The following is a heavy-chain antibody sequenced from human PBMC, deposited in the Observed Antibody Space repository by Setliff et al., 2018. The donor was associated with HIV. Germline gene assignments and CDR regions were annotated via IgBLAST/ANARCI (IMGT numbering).Heavy chain of an antibody. J-gene: IGHJ4*02. D-gene: IGHD3-22*01. CDR3: AKAYGTVVEALGY. CDR2: ISAYNGNT. CDR1: GYTFTNYG. Sequence: GASVKVSCKASGYTFTNYGISWVRQAPGQGLEWMGWISAYNGNTDYAQKLQGRVTMTIDTSTSTAYMELRSLGSDDTAVYYCAKAYGTVVEALGYWGQGTLVTVS. V-gene: IGHV1-18*01.